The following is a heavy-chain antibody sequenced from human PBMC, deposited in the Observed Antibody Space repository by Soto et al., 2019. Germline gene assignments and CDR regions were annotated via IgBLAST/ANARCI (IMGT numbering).Heavy chain of an antibody. D-gene: IGHD4-17*01. CDR1: GYSFTSYW. CDR3: ARHGHDYGDFHAFDI. CDR2: IYPGDSDT. Sequence: GESLKISCKGSGYSFTSYWIGWVSKMPGKGLEWMGIIYPGDSDTRYSPSFQGQVTISADKSISTAYLQWSSLKASDTAMYYCARHGHDYGDFHAFDIWGQGTMVTVSS. V-gene: IGHV5-51*01. J-gene: IGHJ3*02.